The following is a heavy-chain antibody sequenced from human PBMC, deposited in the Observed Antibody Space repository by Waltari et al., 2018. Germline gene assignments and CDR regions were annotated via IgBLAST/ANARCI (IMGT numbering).Heavy chain of an antibody. CDR2: IYYSGST. Sequence: QVQLQESGPGLVKPSETLSLTCTVSGGSISSYYWSWIRQPPGKGLEWIGYIYYSGSTNDNPSLKGRVTISVDTSKNQFSLKLSSVTAADTAVYYCARDGRVRNAFDIWGQGTMVTVSS. CDR1: GGSISSYY. V-gene: IGHV4-59*01. D-gene: IGHD1-1*01. J-gene: IGHJ3*02. CDR3: ARDGRVRNAFDI.